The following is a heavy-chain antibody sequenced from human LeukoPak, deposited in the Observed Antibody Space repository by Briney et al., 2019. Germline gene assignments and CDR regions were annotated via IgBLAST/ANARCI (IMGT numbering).Heavy chain of an antibody. Sequence: SVRVSCKASGGTFSSYTISWVRQAPGQGLEWMGRIIPILGIANYAQKFQGRVTITADKSTSTAYMELSSLRSEDTAVYYCARDGVTMFSGMDVWGQGTTVTVSS. D-gene: IGHD3-10*02. J-gene: IGHJ6*02. V-gene: IGHV1-69*04. CDR1: GGTFSSYT. CDR2: IIPILGIA. CDR3: ARDGVTMFSGMDV.